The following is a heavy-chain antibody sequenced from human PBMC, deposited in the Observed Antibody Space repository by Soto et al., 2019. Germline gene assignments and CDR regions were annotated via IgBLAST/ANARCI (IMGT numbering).Heavy chain of an antibody. CDR3: ARGYDISGYYRIDC. Sequence: QVLLVESGGGVVQPGRSLRLSCAASGFTFSSYAMHWVRQAPGKGLGWVAVISYDGSNKYYADSVKGRFTISRDNSKNTLYLQMNSLRAEDTAVYYCARGYDISGYYRIDCWCQGTLITVSS. V-gene: IGHV3-30-3*01. CDR1: GFTFSSYA. D-gene: IGHD3-22*01. CDR2: ISYDGSNK. J-gene: IGHJ4*02.